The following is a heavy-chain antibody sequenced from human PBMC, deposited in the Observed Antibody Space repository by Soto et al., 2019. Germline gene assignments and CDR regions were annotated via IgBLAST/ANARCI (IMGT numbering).Heavy chain of an antibody. CDR2: ISPKSTYR. CDR1: GFPFSDYY. J-gene: IGHJ4*02. CDR3: ARESEDLTSNFDY. Sequence: GGSLRLSCATSGFPFSDYYMSWIRQAPGKGLEWLSHISPKSTYRNYADSVKGRFTISRDNTKSSLFLQMNSLRAEDTAVYYCARESEDLTSNFDYWGQGTLVTVSS. V-gene: IGHV3-11*06.